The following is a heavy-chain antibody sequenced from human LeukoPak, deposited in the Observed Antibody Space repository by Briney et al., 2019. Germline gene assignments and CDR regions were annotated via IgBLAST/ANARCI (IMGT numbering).Heavy chain of an antibody. CDR2: ISGSSSYI. D-gene: IGHD2-15*01. J-gene: IGHJ4*02. CDR1: GGSFSGYY. V-gene: IGHV3-21*01. Sequence: PSETLSLTCAVYGGSFSGYYWSWIRQPPGKGLEWVSSISGSSSYIYYADSVKGRFTISRDNAKNSLYLQMNSLRAEDTAVYYCARDREGYCSGGTCTNFDYWGQGTLVTVSS. CDR3: ARDREGYCSGGTCTNFDY.